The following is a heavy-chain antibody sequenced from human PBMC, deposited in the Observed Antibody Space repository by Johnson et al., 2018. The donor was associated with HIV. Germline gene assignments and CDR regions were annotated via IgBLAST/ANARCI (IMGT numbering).Heavy chain of an antibody. V-gene: IGHV3-30*04. CDR2: ISYDGSNK. Sequence: VQLVESGGGVVQPGRSLRLSCAASGFTFSSYAMHWVRQAPGKGLEWVAVISYDGSNKYYADSVKGRFTISRDNSKNTLYLQMNSLRAEDTAVYYCAKGSPRSVNDAFDIWGQGTMITVSS. CDR3: AKGSPRSVNDAFDI. D-gene: IGHD2/OR15-2a*01. CDR1: GFTFSSYA. J-gene: IGHJ3*02.